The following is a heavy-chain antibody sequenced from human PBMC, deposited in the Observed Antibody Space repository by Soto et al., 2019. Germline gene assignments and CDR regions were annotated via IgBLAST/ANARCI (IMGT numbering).Heavy chain of an antibody. J-gene: IGHJ6*02. D-gene: IGHD1-7*01. V-gene: IGHV1-46*01. CDR3: ASVSGDGTVKHYYGMHV. Sequence: ASVKVSCKASGYTFTSYYMHWVRQAPGQGLEWMGIINPSGGSTSYAQKFQGRVTMTRDTSTSTVYMELSSLRSEDTAVYYCASVSGDGTVKHYYGMHVWGQGTTVTVSS. CDR1: GYTFTSYY. CDR2: INPSGGST.